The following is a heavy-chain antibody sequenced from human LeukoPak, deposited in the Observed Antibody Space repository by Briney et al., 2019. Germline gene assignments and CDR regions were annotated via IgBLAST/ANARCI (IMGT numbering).Heavy chain of an antibody. D-gene: IGHD2-2*01. Sequence: GESLKISCKGSGYSFTSYWIGWVRQMTGKGLEWMGIIYPGDSDTRYSPSFQGQVTISADKSISTAYLQWSSLKASDTAMYYCARGDCSSTSCPAADWFDPWGQGTLVTVSS. V-gene: IGHV5-51*01. CDR1: GYSFTSYW. J-gene: IGHJ5*02. CDR2: IYPGDSDT. CDR3: ARGDCSSTSCPAADWFDP.